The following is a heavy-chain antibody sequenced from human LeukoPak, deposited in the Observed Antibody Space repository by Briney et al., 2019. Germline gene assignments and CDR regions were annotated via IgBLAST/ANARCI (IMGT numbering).Heavy chain of an antibody. CDR1: GGSISSYY. CDR2: IYTSGST. D-gene: IGHD3-22*01. Sequence: PSETLSLTCTVSGGSISSYYWSWIRQPAGKGLEWIERIYTSGSTNYNPSLKSRVTMSVDTSKNQFSLKLSSVTAADTAVYYCARDYYDSSGYYYAGYYGMDVWGQGTTVTVSS. J-gene: IGHJ6*02. V-gene: IGHV4-4*07. CDR3: ARDYYDSSGYYYAGYYGMDV.